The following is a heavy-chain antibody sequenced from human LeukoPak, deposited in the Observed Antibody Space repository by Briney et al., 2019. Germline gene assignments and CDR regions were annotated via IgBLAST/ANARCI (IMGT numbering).Heavy chain of an antibody. CDR3: ARAFRRASGSYFRLNYYMDV. Sequence: PGGSLRLSCAASGFTFSDYYMSWIRQAPGKGLEWVAYISSSGRAIYYADSMKGRFTISRDKTKNSLFLQMNSLRAADTAVYYCARAFRRASGSYFRLNYYMDVWGKGTTVTVSS. CDR1: GFTFSDYY. V-gene: IGHV3-11*04. D-gene: IGHD1-26*01. CDR2: ISSSGRAI. J-gene: IGHJ6*03.